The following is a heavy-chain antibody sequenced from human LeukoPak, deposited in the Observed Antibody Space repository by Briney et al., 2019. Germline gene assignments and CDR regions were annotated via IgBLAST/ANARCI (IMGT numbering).Heavy chain of an antibody. D-gene: IGHD1-26*01. CDR1: GFPFSSYA. V-gene: IGHV3-23*01. J-gene: IGHJ3*02. CDR3: AKGGATVGDAFDI. Sequence: GGSLRLSCAPSGFPFSSYAMSWARKAPGRGREGVSAISGSGGSTYYADSVKGRFTISRDNSKNTLYLQMNSLRAEDTAVYYCAKGGATVGDAFDIWGQGTMVTVSS. CDR2: ISGSGGST.